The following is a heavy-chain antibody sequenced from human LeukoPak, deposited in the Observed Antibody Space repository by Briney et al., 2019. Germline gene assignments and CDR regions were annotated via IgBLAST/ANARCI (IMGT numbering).Heavy chain of an antibody. J-gene: IGHJ1*01. Sequence: ASVKVSCKASGYTFTSYGTSWVRQAPGQGLEWMGWISAYNGYTNYAQKFQFRVTMTTDTSTSTAYMELRSLTSDDTAVYYCARDKAVTTELTQYFQHWGQGTLVTVSS. CDR3: ARDKAVTTELTQYFQH. CDR2: ISAYNGYT. D-gene: IGHD4-11*01. CDR1: GYTFTSYG. V-gene: IGHV1-18*01.